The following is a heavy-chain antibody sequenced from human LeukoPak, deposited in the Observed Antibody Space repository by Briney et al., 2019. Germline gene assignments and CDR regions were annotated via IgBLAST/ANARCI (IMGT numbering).Heavy chain of an antibody. V-gene: IGHV3-21*01. J-gene: IGHJ4*02. CDR2: ISSSSSYI. D-gene: IGHD4-17*01. Sequence: GGSLRLSCAASGFTFSSYSMNWVRQAPGKGLEWVSSISSSSSYIYYADSVKGRFTISRDNSKNTLYLQMNSLRAEDTAVYYCAREFTTVVTRVGKYYFDYWGQGTLVTVSS. CDR3: AREFTTVVTRVGKYYFDY. CDR1: GFTFSSYS.